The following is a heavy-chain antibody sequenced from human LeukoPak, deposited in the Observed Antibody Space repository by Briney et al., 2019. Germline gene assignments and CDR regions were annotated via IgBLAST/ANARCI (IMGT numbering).Heavy chain of an antibody. D-gene: IGHD6-19*01. CDR2: INHSGST. CDR1: GGSFSGYY. Sequence: PSETLSLTCAVYGGSFSGYYWSWIRQPPGKGLEWIGEINHSGSTNYNPSLKSRVTISVDTSKNQFSLKLSSVTASDTAVYYCARQEPRWHPVAGTPFYWYLDLWGRGTLVTVPS. V-gene: IGHV4-34*01. CDR3: ARQEPRWHPVAGTPFYWYLDL. J-gene: IGHJ2*01.